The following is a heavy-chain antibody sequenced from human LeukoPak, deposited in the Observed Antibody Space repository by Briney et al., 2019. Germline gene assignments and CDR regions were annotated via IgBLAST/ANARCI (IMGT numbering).Heavy chain of an antibody. Sequence: GGSLRLSCIASEFIFLSCGMQWVRQAPGKGLVWVSRIFTDGSTTSYADSVKGRFTISRDNAKNTLYLEMQSLRVEDTAVYSCVRELAREVTLDYWGQGTLVTVSP. CDR3: VRELAREVTLDY. V-gene: IGHV3-74*01. J-gene: IGHJ4*01. CDR2: IFTDGSTT. CDR1: EFIFLSCG. D-gene: IGHD5-12*01.